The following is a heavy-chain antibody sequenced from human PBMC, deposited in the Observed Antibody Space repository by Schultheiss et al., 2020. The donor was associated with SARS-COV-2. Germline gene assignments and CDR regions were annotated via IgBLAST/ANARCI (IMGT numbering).Heavy chain of an antibody. J-gene: IGHJ4*02. V-gene: IGHV3-23*01. Sequence: GGSLRLSCAASGFTFSDHYMDWVRQAPGKGLEWVSAISGSGGSTYYADSVKGRFTISRDNSKNTLYLQMNSLRAEDTAVYYCTTEHPLYYDFWSGYGHYFDYWGQGTLVTVSS. CDR1: GFTFSDHY. CDR3: TTEHPLYYDFWSGYGHYFDY. D-gene: IGHD3-3*01. CDR2: ISGSGGST.